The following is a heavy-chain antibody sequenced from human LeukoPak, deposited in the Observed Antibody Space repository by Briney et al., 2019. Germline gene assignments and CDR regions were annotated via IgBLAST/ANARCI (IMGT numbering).Heavy chain of an antibody. CDR3: STDRSRIVVAPSGYFDY. V-gene: IGHV3-48*01. CDR2: ISTTSTTI. J-gene: IGHJ4*02. D-gene: IGHD2-15*01. CDR1: GFIFSGYS. Sequence: PGGSLRLSCAASGFIFSGYSLIWVRHAPGKGLEWVSYISTTSTTIYYADSVKGRFTISRDNAKNSLYLQMNSLRAEDTAIYYCSTDRSRIVVAPSGYFDYWGQGTLVTVSS.